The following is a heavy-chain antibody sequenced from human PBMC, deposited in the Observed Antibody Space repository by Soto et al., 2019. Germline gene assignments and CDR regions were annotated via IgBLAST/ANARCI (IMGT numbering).Heavy chain of an antibody. CDR3: ARELDGYNYGKGFDP. CDR1: GFTFSSCA. D-gene: IGHD5-12*01. Sequence: QVQLVESGGGVVQPGRSLRLSCAASGFTFSSCAMHWVRQAPGKGLEWVAIIWFDGSNKYYVDSVKGRFTISRDNSKNTLYLQMNSLRVEDTAVYYCARELDGYNYGKGFDPWGQGTLVTVSS. V-gene: IGHV3-33*01. J-gene: IGHJ5*02. CDR2: IWFDGSNK.